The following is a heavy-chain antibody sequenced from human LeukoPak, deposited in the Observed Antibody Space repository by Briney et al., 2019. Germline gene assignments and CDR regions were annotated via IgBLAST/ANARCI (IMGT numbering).Heavy chain of an antibody. CDR1: GFTFRSYA. CDR2: ISGSGGST. Sequence: GGSLRLYCAASGFTFRSYAMSWVRQAPGKGLEWVSAISGSGGSTYYADSVKGRFTISRDNSKNTLYLQMNSLRAEDTAVYYCAKSSYYDSSGYYREYYFDYWGQGTLVTVSS. V-gene: IGHV3-23*01. J-gene: IGHJ4*02. D-gene: IGHD3-22*01. CDR3: AKSSYYDSSGYYREYYFDY.